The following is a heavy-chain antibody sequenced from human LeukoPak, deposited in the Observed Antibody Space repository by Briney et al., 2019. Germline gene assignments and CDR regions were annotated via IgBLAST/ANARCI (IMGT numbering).Heavy chain of an antibody. CDR1: GGSISGYY. D-gene: IGHD5-24*01. CDR3: ARRMAAEAFDI. CDR2: MYYSGSS. Sequence: PSETLSLTCTVSGGSISGYYWSWIRQPPGKGLEWIGYMYYSGSSNYNPSLKSRVTMSVDTSKNQFFLKLTSVTAADTAVYYCARRMAAEAFDIWGQGTMVTVSS. J-gene: IGHJ3*02. V-gene: IGHV4-59*08.